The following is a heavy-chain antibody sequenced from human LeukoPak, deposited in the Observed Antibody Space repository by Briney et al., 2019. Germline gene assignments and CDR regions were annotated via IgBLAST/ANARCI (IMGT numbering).Heavy chain of an antibody. V-gene: IGHV4-61*08. CDR2: IYYSGST. J-gene: IGHJ4*02. CDR3: ARVGGGSYSYFDY. Sequence: PSETLSLTCTVSGGSISSGGYYWSWIRQHPGKGLEWIGYIYYSGSTNYNPSLKSRVTISVDTSKNQFSLKLSSVTAADTAVYYCARVGGGSYSYFDYWGQGTLVTVSS. D-gene: IGHD1-26*01. CDR1: GGSISSGGYY.